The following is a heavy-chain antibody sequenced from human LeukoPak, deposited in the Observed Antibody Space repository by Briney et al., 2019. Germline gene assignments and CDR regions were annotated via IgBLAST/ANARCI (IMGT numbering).Heavy chain of an antibody. CDR1: GFTFSSYW. J-gene: IGHJ4*02. CDR2: ISSSNTYI. D-gene: IGHD3-10*01. Sequence: GGSLRLSCAASGFTFSSYWMNWARQAPGKGLEWVSSISSSNTYIYYADSLKGRFTISRDNAKNSLYLQMNSLRAEDTAVYYCVRDPIGDYWGQGTLVTVSS. V-gene: IGHV3-21*01. CDR3: VRDPIGDY.